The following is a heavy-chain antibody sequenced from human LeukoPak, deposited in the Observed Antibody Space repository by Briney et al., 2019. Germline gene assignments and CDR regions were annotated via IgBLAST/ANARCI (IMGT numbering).Heavy chain of an antibody. CDR1: GFTFSSHA. CDR3: AKGAATMGDC. V-gene: IGHV3-23*01. Sequence: GGSLRLSCAASGFTFSSHAMSWVRQAPGKGLEWVSGICSSGGSTYYADSVKGRFTISRDNSKNTLYLQMNSLRGEDTAVYYCAKGAATMGDCWGQGILVTVS. J-gene: IGHJ4*02. D-gene: IGHD5-12*01. CDR2: ICSSGGST.